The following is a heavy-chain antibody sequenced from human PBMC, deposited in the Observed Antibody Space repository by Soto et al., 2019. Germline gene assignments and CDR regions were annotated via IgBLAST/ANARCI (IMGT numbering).Heavy chain of an antibody. CDR3: ARGVTAGVDY. CDR1: GYSFTGLD. CDR2: MEPSSGRT. D-gene: IGHD1-26*01. J-gene: IGHJ4*02. V-gene: IGHV1-8*01. Sequence: ASVKVSCKASGYSFTGLDINWVRQTTGQGLEWMGWMEPSSGRTGYAQKFQGRVTMTRDTSINTAYMELSSLTSDDTAFYYCARGVTAGVDYWGPGNPGHRLL.